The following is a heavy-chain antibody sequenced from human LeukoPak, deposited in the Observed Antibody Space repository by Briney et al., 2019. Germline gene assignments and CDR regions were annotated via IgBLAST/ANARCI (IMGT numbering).Heavy chain of an antibody. CDR2: IDVTGENT. V-gene: IGHV3-23*01. Sequence: PGGSLRLSCVVSGFTFSSSAMSWVRQAPGKGLEWVSTIDVTGENTYYADSVKGRFTISRDSSKNTLYLRMNSLRAEDTAVYYCARDQRYYGSGSDAFDIWGQGTMVTVSS. CDR3: ARDQRYYGSGSDAFDI. D-gene: IGHD3-10*01. CDR1: GFTFSSSA. J-gene: IGHJ3*02.